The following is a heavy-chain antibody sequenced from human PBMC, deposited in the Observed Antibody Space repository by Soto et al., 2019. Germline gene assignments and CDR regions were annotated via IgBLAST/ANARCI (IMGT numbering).Heavy chain of an antibody. D-gene: IGHD3-22*01. CDR1: GGSISGIAYS. J-gene: IGHJ1*01. CDR3: RRYYDTSNRPYFHH. CDR2: VYSSGAT. Sequence: SETLSLTCTVSGGSISGIAYSWGWIRQPPGKGLELVGTVYSSGATYYNPSLKTRLTMSGDTSKNQFSLQLSSVTAADTAVYYCRRYYDTSNRPYFHHWGQGTLVTV. V-gene: IGHV4-39*01.